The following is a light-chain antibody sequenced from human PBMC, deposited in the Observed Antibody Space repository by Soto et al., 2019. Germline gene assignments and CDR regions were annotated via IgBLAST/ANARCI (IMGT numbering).Light chain of an antibody. V-gene: IGKV1-39*01. CDR1: QTITNY. CDR2: AAS. J-gene: IGKJ4*01. Sequence: DIQMIQAPSSLSASVGDTVTITFRASQTITNYVNWYQQKPGKVPKLLIYAASSLQSGVPSRFSGSGSGTEFTLTIISLQPEDFATYYCQQSHSTPLTFGGGTKVDIK. CDR3: QQSHSTPLT.